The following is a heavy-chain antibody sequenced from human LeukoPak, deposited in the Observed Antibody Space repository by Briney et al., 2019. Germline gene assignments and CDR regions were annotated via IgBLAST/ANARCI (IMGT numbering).Heavy chain of an antibody. V-gene: IGHV4-59*08. J-gene: IGHJ5*02. CDR2: IYYSGST. D-gene: IGHD2-15*01. CDR1: GGSISSYY. Sequence: SETLSLTCTVSGGSISSYYWSWIRQPPGKGLEWIGYIYYSGSTNYNPSLKSRVTISVDTSKNQFSLKLSSVTAADTAVYYCARTICPVQSRGGSCWGSNWFDPWGQGTLVTVSS. CDR3: ARTICPVQSRGGSCWGSNWFDP.